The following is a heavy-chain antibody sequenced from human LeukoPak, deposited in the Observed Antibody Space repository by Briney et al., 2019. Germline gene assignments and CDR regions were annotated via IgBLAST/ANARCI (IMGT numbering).Heavy chain of an antibody. D-gene: IGHD3-10*01. CDR2: IYTSGST. CDR1: GGSISSGSYY. V-gene: IGHV4-61*02. J-gene: IGHJ3*02. Sequence: SETLSLTCTVSGGSISSGSYYWSWIRQPAWKGLEWIGRIYTSGSTNYNPSLKSRVTISVDTSKNQFSLKLSSVTAADTAVYYLARDDLRSGAFDIWGQGTMVTVSS. CDR3: ARDDLRSGAFDI.